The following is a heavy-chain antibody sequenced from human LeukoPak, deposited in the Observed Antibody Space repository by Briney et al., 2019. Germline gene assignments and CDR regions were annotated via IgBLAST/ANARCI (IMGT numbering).Heavy chain of an antibody. CDR1: GGTFSSYA. Sequence: GASVKVSCKASGGTFSSYAISWVRQAPGQGLEWMGGIIPIFGTANYAQNPQGRVTMTTDTSTSTAYMELRSLRSDDTAVYYCARGDYYFDYCGQGTLVTVSS. CDR3: ARGDYYFDY. V-gene: IGHV1-69*05. CDR2: IIPIFGTA. D-gene: IGHD3/OR15-3a*01. J-gene: IGHJ4*02.